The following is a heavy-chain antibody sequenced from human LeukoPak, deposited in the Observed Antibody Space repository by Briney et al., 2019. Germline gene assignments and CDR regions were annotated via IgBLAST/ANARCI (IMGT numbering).Heavy chain of an antibody. CDR2: IYSDGSRP. V-gene: IGHV3-74*01. J-gene: IGHJ4*02. CDR3: ARVSVLGMVYYYDY. CDR1: GLTFNKYW. D-gene: IGHD2-8*01. Sequence: GGSLRLSCAASGLTFNKYWMHWVRQAPGKELVWVSRIYSDGSRPSYADSVRGRFTISRDNAKNTLYLQMNSLRAEDTAVYYCARVSVLGMVYYYDYWGQGTLVTVSS.